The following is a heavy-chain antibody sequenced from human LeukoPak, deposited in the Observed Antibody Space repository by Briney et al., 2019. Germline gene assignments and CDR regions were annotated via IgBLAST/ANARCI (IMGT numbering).Heavy chain of an antibody. V-gene: IGHV3-23*01. Sequence: GGSLRLSCAASGFTFSSYAMSWVRQAPGKGLEWVSAISGSGGSTYYADSVKGRFTISRDNSKNTLYLQMNSLRVEDTAEYYCANGLTYCGGDCYEGYYYGMDVWGQGTTVTVSS. CDR3: ANGLTYCGGDCYEGYYYGMDV. D-gene: IGHD2-21*02. CDR1: GFTFSSYA. CDR2: ISGSGGST. J-gene: IGHJ6*02.